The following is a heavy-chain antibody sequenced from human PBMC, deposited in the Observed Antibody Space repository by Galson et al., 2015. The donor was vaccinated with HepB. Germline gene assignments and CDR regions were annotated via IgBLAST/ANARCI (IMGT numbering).Heavy chain of an antibody. CDR3: ARDGTALLWFGESAWFDP. Sequence: TLSLTCTVSGGSISSSSYYWGWICQPPGKGLEWIGSIDYSGSTYYNPSLKSRVTVSVDTSKNQLSLKLSSATAADTAVYYRARDGTALLWFGESAWFDPWGQGTLVTVSS. CDR1: GGSISSSSYY. CDR2: IDYSGST. D-gene: IGHD3-10*01. V-gene: IGHV4-39*07. J-gene: IGHJ5*02.